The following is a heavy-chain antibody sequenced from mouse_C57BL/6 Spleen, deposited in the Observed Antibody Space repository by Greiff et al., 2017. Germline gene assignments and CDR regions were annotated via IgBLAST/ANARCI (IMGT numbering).Heavy chain of an antibody. CDR1: GYTFTSYW. Sequence: VKLMESGAELVRPGSSVKLSCKASGYTFTSYWMDWVKQRPGQGLEWIGNIYPSDSETHYNQKFKDKATLTVDKSSSTAYMQLSSLTSEDSAVYYCAVITTVVGLDYWGQVTTLTVSS. CDR3: AVITTVVGLDY. D-gene: IGHD1-1*01. V-gene: IGHV1-61*01. J-gene: IGHJ2*01. CDR2: IYPSDSET.